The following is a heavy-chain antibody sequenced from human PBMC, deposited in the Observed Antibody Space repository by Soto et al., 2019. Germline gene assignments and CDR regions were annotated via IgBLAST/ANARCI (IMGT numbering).Heavy chain of an antibody. J-gene: IGHJ1*01. Sequence: QVQLQESGPGLVKPSETLSLTCTVSGGSISSYYWSWIRQPPGKGLAWIGYIYYSGSTNYNPSLKSRVTTPGDTSKNQFSLKRSSVTAADTAVYYCAREASGWEYFQHWGQGTLVTVSS. CDR1: GGSISSYY. CDR3: AREASGWEYFQH. CDR2: IYYSGST. D-gene: IGHD6-19*01. V-gene: IGHV4-59*01.